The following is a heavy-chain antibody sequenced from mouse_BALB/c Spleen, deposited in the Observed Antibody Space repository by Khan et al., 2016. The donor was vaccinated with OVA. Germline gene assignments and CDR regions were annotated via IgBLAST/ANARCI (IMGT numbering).Heavy chain of an antibody. CDR3: SRSGYGTFAY. CDR2: INPSNGGT. CDR1: GYTFTNYY. Sequence: VQLQESGAELVKPGASVRLSCKASGYTFTNYYLYWVKQRPGHGLEWIGDINPSNGGTNFNEKLKNKVTLTVDKSSSTAYMQLSSLTSEDSAVYYCSRSGYGTFAYWGQGTLVTVSA. V-gene: IGHV1S81*02. J-gene: IGHJ3*01. D-gene: IGHD2-1*01.